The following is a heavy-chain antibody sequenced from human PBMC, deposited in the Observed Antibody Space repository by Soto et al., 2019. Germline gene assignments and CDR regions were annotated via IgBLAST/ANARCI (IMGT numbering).Heavy chain of an antibody. D-gene: IGHD1-26*01. CDR1: GGSISSGGYY. J-gene: IGHJ6*02. V-gene: IGHV4-61*02. Sequence: QVQLQESGPGLVKPSQTLSLTCTVSGGSISSGGYYWSWIRQHPGKGLEWIGRIYTSGSTNYNPSLKSRVTMSVDTSKNQFSLKLSSVTAADTAVYYCARGGAGGYGMDVWGQGTTVTVSS. CDR2: IYTSGST. CDR3: ARGGAGGYGMDV.